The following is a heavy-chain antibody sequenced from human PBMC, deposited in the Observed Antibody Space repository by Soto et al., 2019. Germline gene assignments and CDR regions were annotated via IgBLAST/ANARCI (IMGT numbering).Heavy chain of an antibody. D-gene: IGHD5-12*01. CDR2: INPNSGGT. Sequence: GASVKVSCKASGYTFTGYYMHWVRQAPGQGLEWMGWINPNSGGTNYAQKFQGRVTMTRDTSISTAYMELSRLRSDDTAVYYCARGGPGAEMATITYHDAFDIWGQGTMVTVSS. CDR3: ARGGPGAEMATITYHDAFDI. CDR1: GYTFTGYY. V-gene: IGHV1-2*02. J-gene: IGHJ3*02.